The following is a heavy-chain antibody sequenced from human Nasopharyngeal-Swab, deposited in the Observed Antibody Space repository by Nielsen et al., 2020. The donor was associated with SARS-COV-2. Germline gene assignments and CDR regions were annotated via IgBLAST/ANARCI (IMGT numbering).Heavy chain of an antibody. Sequence: SETLSLTCAVSGGSISSSNWWSWVRQPPGKGLEWIGEIYHSGSTNYNPSLKSRVTISVDTSKNQFSLKLSSVTAADTAVYYCARPGELRAFDIWGQGTMVTVSS. CDR1: GGSISSSNW. CDR2: IYHSGST. D-gene: IGHD1-26*01. CDR3: ARPGELRAFDI. V-gene: IGHV4-4*02. J-gene: IGHJ3*02.